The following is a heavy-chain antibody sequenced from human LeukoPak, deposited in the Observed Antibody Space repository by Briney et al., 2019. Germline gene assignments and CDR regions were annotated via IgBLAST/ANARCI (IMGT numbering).Heavy chain of an antibody. CDR2: IYYSGST. Sequence: GSLRLSCAASGFTFSSYAMSWVRQPPGKGLGWIGRIYYSGSTYYNPSLKSRVTISVDTSKNQFSLKLSSVTAADTAVYYCATSGDFNWFDPWGQGTLVTVSP. V-gene: IGHV4-59*05. CDR3: ATSGDFNWFDP. D-gene: IGHD4-17*01. J-gene: IGHJ5*02. CDR1: GFTFSSYA.